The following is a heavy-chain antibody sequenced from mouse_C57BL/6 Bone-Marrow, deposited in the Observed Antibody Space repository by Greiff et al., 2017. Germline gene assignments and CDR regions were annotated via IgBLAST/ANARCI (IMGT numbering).Heavy chain of an antibody. CDR3: ARYDYESYWYFDV. J-gene: IGHJ1*03. V-gene: IGHV1-81*01. D-gene: IGHD2-4*01. CDR2: IYPRSGNT. Sequence: ESGAELARPGASVKLSCKASGYTFTSYGISWVKQRTGQGLEWIGEIYPRSGNTYYNEKFKGKATLTADKSSSTAYMELRSLTSEDSAVYFCARYDYESYWYFDVWGTGTTVTVSS. CDR1: GYTFTSYG.